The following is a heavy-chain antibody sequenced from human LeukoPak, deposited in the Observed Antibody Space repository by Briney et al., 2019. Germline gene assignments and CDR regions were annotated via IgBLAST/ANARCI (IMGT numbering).Heavy chain of an antibody. CDR3: ARDSDYGGYVSWYFDL. J-gene: IGHJ2*01. D-gene: IGHD4-17*01. CDR1: GFTFSSDW. V-gene: IGHV3-7*01. CDR2: IKQDGEEK. Sequence: GGSLRLSCAASGFTFSSDWMSWVRQATGKGLEWVANIKQDGEEKLYADSVRGRFTISRDNAKNSLYLQMNSLRAEDTAVYYCARDSDYGGYVSWYFDLWGRGTLVTVSS.